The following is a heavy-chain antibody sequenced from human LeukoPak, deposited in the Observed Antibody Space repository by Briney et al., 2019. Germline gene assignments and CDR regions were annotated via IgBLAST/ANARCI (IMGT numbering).Heavy chain of an antibody. D-gene: IGHD6-19*01. V-gene: IGHV3-30-3*01. CDR3: ARDYEVRVAGTGFDP. Sequence: GGSLRLSCAASGFTFSSYAMHWVRQAPGKGLEWVAVISYDGSNKYYADSVKGRFTISRDNSKNTLYLQMNSLRAEDTAVYYCARDYEVRVAGTGFDPWGQGTLVTVSS. CDR2: ISYDGSNK. CDR1: GFTFSSYA. J-gene: IGHJ5*02.